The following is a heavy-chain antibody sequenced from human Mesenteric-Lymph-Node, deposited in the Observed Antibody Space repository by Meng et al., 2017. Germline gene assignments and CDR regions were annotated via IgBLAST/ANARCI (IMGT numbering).Heavy chain of an antibody. CDR1: GGSISSSSDY. V-gene: IGHV4-39*02. CDR3: ARKRDGYNPFND. Sequence: LHRSESGPGLVKPSETLSLTCTVSGGSISSSSDYWGWVRQPPGKGLEWIGNFYYSGSTYYNPSLQRRVTISVDTSKQHFSLKLISVTAADTAVYYCARKRDGYNPFNDWGQGTLVTVSS. CDR2: FYYSGST. J-gene: IGHJ4*02. D-gene: IGHD5-24*01.